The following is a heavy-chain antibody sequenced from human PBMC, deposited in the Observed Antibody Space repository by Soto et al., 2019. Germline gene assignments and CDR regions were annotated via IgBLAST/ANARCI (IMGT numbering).Heavy chain of an antibody. V-gene: IGHV5-10-1*01. J-gene: IGHJ3*02. CDR3: AGIVGALDAFDI. Sequence: GESLKISCKGSGYSFTSYWISWVRQMPGKGLEWMGRIDPSDSYTNYSPSFQGHVTISADKSISTAYLQWSSLKASDTAMYYCAGIVGALDAFDIWGQGTMVTVSS. CDR2: IDPSDSYT. D-gene: IGHD1-26*01. CDR1: GYSFTSYW.